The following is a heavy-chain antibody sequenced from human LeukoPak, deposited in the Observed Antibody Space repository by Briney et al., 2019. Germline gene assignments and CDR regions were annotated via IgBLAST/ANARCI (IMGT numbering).Heavy chain of an antibody. D-gene: IGHD2-2*02. J-gene: IGHJ5*02. V-gene: IGHV4-31*03. CDR2: IYYSGST. Sequence: SQTPSLTCTVSGGSISSGGYYWSWIRQHPGKGLEWIGYIYYSGSTYYNPSLKSRVTISVDTSKNQFSLKLSSVTAADTAVYYCARLGGYCSSTSCYTGWFDPWGQGTLVTVSS. CDR3: ARLGGYCSSTSCYTGWFDP. CDR1: GGSISSGGYY.